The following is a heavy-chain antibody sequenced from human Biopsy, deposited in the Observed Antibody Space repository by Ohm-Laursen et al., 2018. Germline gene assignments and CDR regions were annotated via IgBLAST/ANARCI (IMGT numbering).Heavy chain of an antibody. V-gene: IGHV2-5*02. J-gene: IGHJ4*02. CDR1: GFSLTNGGLS. Sequence: TQTLTLTSSSSGFSLTNGGLSVGWIRQSPGRALEWLGLIYGDDNKRYSPSLKSRLLITKDTSKNQVVLTLTNVDPVDTGTYYCAHRQKWTFDFWGQGTLVTVSS. CDR2: IYGDDNK. D-gene: IGHD1-26*01. CDR3: AHRQKWTFDF.